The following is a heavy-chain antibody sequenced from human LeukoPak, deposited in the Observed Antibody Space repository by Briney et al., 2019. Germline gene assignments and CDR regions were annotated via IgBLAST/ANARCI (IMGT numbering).Heavy chain of an antibody. D-gene: IGHD5-18*01. CDR1: GFTFSGYG. CDR3: AKDWGYTTMVSYYFDY. J-gene: IGHJ4*02. CDR2: IWYDGSNK. Sequence: PGRSLRLSRAASGFTFSGYGMHWVRQAPDKGLEWVAVIWYDGSNKYYADSVKGRFTISRDNSKNTLYLQMNSLRAEDTAVYYCAKDWGYTTMVSYYFDYWGQGALVTVSS. V-gene: IGHV3-33*06.